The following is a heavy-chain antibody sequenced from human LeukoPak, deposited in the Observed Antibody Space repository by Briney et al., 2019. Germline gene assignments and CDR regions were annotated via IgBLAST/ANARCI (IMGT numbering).Heavy chain of an antibody. Sequence: SETLSLTCTVSGGSISSYYWSWIRQPAGKGLEWIGRIYTSGSTNYNPSLKSRVTMSVDTSKNQFSLKLSSVTAADTAVYYCARLAVYYYGSGSYYYGMDVWGQGTTVTVSS. CDR1: GGSISSYY. J-gene: IGHJ6*02. D-gene: IGHD3-10*01. V-gene: IGHV4-4*07. CDR2: IYTSGST. CDR3: ARLAVYYYGSGSYYYGMDV.